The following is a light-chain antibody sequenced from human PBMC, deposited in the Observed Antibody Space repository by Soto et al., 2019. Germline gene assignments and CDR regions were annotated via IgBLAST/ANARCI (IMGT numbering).Light chain of an antibody. CDR3: SSYTSSSTLV. CDR2: EIS. V-gene: IGLV2-18*02. Sequence: QSALTQPPSVSGSPGPSVTISCTGTSSDVGSYNRVSWYQQPPGTAPKLIIYEISNRPSGVPDRFSGSKSGNTASLTISGLQAEDESNYYCSSYTSSSTLVFGGGTKLTVL. CDR1: SSDVGSYNR. J-gene: IGLJ3*02.